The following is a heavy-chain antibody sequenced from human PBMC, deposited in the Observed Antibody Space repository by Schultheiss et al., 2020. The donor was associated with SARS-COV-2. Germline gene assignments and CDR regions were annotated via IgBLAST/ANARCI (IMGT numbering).Heavy chain of an antibody. CDR1: GFTFSSYS. Sequence: GSLRLSCAASGFTFSSYSMNWVRQAPGKGLEWVSSISSSTNYIYYADSVKGRFTISRDNAKNSLYLQMNSLRAEDTAVYYCARDFRAHQWLGQWGQGTLVTVSS. CDR2: ISSSTNYI. V-gene: IGHV3-21*01. J-gene: IGHJ4*02. CDR3: ARDFRAHQWLGQ. D-gene: IGHD6-19*01.